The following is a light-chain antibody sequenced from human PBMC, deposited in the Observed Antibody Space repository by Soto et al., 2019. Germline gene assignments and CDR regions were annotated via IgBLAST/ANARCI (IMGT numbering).Light chain of an antibody. Sequence: QSVLTQSPSASASLGASVKLTCTLSSGHSSYAIAWHQQQLEKGPRYLMKLNSDGSHSKGDGIPDRFSGSSSGAERYLTISSLQSEDEADYYCQTWGTGIHYVFGTGTKLTVL. CDR2: LNSDGSH. J-gene: IGLJ1*01. V-gene: IGLV4-69*01. CDR3: QTWGTGIHYV. CDR1: SGHSSYA.